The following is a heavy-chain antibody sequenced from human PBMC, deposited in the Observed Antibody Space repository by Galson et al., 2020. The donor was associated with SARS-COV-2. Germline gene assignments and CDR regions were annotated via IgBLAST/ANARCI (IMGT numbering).Heavy chain of an antibody. V-gene: IGHV3-49*03. J-gene: IGHJ6*03. CDR1: GFTFGDYA. Sequence: GGSLRLSCTASGFTFGDYAMSWFRQAPGKGLEWVGCIRSKAYGGTTEYAASVKGRFTISRDDSKSIAYLQMNSLKTEDTAVYYCTRDPYADYDFWSGSFYYMDVWGKGTTVTVSS. CDR3: TRDPYADYDFWSGSFYYMDV. D-gene: IGHD3-3*01. CDR2: IRSKAYGGTT.